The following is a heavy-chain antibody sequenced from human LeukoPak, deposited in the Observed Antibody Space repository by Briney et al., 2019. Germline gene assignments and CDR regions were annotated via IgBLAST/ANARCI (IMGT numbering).Heavy chain of an antibody. CDR3: ARDQGYQVVDP. V-gene: IGHV3-74*01. Sequence: GGSLRLSCAASGFAFRTYWMHWVRQASGKGLVWVSRINGDGSSTSYADSVKGRFTISRDNAKNTLYLQMNSLRAEDTAVHYCARDQGYQVVDPWGQGTLVTVSS. CDR1: GFAFRTYW. CDR2: INGDGSST. D-gene: IGHD2-2*01. J-gene: IGHJ5*02.